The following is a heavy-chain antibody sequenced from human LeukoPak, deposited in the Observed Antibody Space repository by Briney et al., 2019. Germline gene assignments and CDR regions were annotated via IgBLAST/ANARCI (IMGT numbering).Heavy chain of an antibody. CDR1: GGSISSSNW. Sequence: PSETLSLTCAVSGGSISSSNWWSWVRQPPGKGLEWIGEIYHSGSTNYNPSLKSRVTMSVDKSKNQFSLKLSSVTAADTAVYYCAREGIAVAGTISYYYYGMDVWGQGTTVTVSS. CDR2: IYHSGST. V-gene: IGHV4-4*02. J-gene: IGHJ6*02. CDR3: AREGIAVAGTISYYYYGMDV. D-gene: IGHD6-19*01.